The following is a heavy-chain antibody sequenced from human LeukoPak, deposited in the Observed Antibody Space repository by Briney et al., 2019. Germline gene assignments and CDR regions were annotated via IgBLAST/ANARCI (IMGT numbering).Heavy chain of an antibody. CDR2: ISWNSGSI. Sequence: GRSLRLSCAASGFTFDDYAMHWVRQAPGKGLEWVSGISWNSGSIGYADSVKGRFTISRDNAKNSLYLQMNSLRAEDTALYYCAKDKNTAMAYYFDYWGQGILVTVSS. D-gene: IGHD5-18*01. CDR3: AKDKNTAMAYYFDY. CDR1: GFTFDDYA. J-gene: IGHJ4*02. V-gene: IGHV3-9*01.